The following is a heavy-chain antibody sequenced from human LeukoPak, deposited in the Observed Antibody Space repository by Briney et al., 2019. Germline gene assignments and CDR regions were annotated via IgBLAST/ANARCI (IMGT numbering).Heavy chain of an antibody. CDR3: ARWKQWLVPAGDY. CDR2: IYHSGST. V-gene: IGHV4-38-2*01. Sequence: SETLSLTCAVSGYSISSGYYWGWIRPPPGKGLEWIGSIYHSGSTYCNPSLKSRVTISVDTSKNQFSLKLSSVTAADTAVYYCARWKQWLVPAGDYWGQGTLVTVSS. CDR1: GYSISSGYY. D-gene: IGHD6-19*01. J-gene: IGHJ4*02.